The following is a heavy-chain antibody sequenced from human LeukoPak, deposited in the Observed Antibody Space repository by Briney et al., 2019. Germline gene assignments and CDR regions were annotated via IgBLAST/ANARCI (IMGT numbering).Heavy chain of an antibody. CDR3: ATPGDYYYDSSGLYYFDY. Sequence: GASVKVSCKASGYTFTSYAMNWVRQAPGQGLEWMGWINTNTGNPTYAQGFTGRFVFSLDTSVSTAYLQISSLKAEDTAVYYCATPGDYYYDSSGLYYFDYWGQGTLVTVSS. V-gene: IGHV7-4-1*02. J-gene: IGHJ4*02. D-gene: IGHD3-22*01. CDR1: GYTFTSYA. CDR2: INTNTGNP.